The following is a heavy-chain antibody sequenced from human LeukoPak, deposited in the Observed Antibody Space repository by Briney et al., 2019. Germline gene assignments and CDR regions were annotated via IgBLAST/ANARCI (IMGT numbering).Heavy chain of an antibody. D-gene: IGHD4-17*01. CDR2: IYSGGST. J-gene: IGHJ4*02. Sequence: PGGPLRLSCAASGFTVSSNYMSWVRQAPGKGLEWVSVIYSGGSTYYADSVKGRFTISRDNSKNTLYLQMNSLRAEDTAVYYCARTPHDYGDDDYWGQGTLVTVSS. V-gene: IGHV3-53*01. CDR1: GFTVSSNY. CDR3: ARTPHDYGDDDY.